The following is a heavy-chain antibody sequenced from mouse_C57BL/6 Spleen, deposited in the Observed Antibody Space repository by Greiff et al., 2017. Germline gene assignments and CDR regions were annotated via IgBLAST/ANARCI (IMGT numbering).Heavy chain of an antibody. CDR1: GFTFSDYY. CDR2: INYGGSST. V-gene: IGHV5-16*01. Sequence: EVKLMESEGGLVQPGSSMKLSCTASGFTFSDYYMAWVRQVPEKGLEWVANINYGGSSTYYLDSLKSRFIISRDNAKNILYLQMSSLKSEDTATYYCAKLGHYAMDYWGQGTSVTVSS. J-gene: IGHJ4*01. CDR3: AKLGHYAMDY. D-gene: IGHD4-1*01.